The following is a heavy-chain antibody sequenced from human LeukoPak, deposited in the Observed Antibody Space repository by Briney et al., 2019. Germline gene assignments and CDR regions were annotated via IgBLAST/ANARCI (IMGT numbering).Heavy chain of an antibody. Sequence: GGSLRLSCAASGFTFSSNWMSWVRQAPGKGLEGVATIKQDGSEKYYMDSVKGRFTISRDNAKNSLYLQMNSLRAEDTAVYYCARVQAGYMDVWGKGTTVTASS. V-gene: IGHV3-7*01. CDR1: GFTFSSNW. CDR2: IKQDGSEK. CDR3: ARVQAGYMDV. J-gene: IGHJ6*03.